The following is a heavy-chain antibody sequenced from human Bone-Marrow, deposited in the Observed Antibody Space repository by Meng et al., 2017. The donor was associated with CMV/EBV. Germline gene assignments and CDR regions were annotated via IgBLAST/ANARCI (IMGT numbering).Heavy chain of an antibody. D-gene: IGHD1-26*01. J-gene: IGHJ6*02. CDR2: IYYSGST. V-gene: IGHV4-59*01. CDR1: GGSISSYY. CDR3: ARDGTVGASRGVYYYYYGMDV. Sequence: SETLSLTCTVSGGSISSYYWSWIRQPPGKGLEWIGYIYYSGSTNYNPSLKSGVTISVDTSKNQFSLKLSSVTAADTAVYYCARDGTVGASRGVYYYYYGMDVSGQGTTVTVSS.